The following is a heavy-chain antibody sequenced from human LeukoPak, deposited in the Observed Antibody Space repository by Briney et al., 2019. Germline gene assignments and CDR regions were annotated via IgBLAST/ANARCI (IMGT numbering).Heavy chain of an antibody. J-gene: IGHJ6*03. V-gene: IGHV4-39*01. Sequence: SETLSLTCTVSGGSISSSSYYWGWIRQPPGNWLEWIGTIYYSGSTYYNPSLKSRVTISVDTSKNHFSLKLSSVTAADTAVYYCALAARVHYMDVWGKGTTVTVSS. CDR2: IYYSGST. CDR3: ALAARVHYMDV. CDR1: GGSISSSSYY. D-gene: IGHD6-6*01.